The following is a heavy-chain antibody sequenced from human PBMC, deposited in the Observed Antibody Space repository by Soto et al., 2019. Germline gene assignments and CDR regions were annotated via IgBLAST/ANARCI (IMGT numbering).Heavy chain of an antibody. J-gene: IGHJ6*02. D-gene: IGHD6-13*01. Sequence: QVQLVQSGAEVKKPGASVKVSCKASGYTFTSYGISWVRQAPGQGLEWMGWISAYNGNTNYAQKLQGRVTMTTDTSTSTAYMELRSLRSDDTAVYYCARDSGGLSSSWYWFYYYYGMDVWGQGTTVTVSS. CDR3: ARDSGGLSSSWYWFYYYYGMDV. V-gene: IGHV1-18*01. CDR1: GYTFTSYG. CDR2: ISAYNGNT.